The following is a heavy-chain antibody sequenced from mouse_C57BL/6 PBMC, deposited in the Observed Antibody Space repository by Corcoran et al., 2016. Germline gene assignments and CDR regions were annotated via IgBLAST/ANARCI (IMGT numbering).Heavy chain of an antibody. CDR2: INTYSGVP. CDR3: ANGTTTAGYFDV. V-gene: IGHV9-3*01. J-gene: IGHJ1*03. Sequence: QIQLVQSGPELKKPGETVKISCKASGYTFTTYGMSWVKQAPGKGLKWMGWINTYSGVPTYADDFKGRFAFSLETSASTAYLQINNLKNEDTATYFCANGTTTAGYFDVWGTGTTVTVSS. D-gene: IGHD1-2*01. CDR1: GYTFTTYG.